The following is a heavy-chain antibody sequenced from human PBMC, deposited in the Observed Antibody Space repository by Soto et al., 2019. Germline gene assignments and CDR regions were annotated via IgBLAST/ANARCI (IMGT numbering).Heavy chain of an antibody. J-gene: IGHJ4*02. Sequence: VGSLRLSCAAPGFTFSTYSMNWVRQAPGKGLEWISYISSSSTTIYYADSVRGRFTISRDNAKSSLYLQMNSLRDEDTAVYYCSRDDSTGYYVEVGDYWGQGTLVTVSS. CDR3: SRDDSTGYYVEVGDY. D-gene: IGHD3-22*01. CDR1: GFTFSTYS. V-gene: IGHV3-48*02. CDR2: ISSSSTTI.